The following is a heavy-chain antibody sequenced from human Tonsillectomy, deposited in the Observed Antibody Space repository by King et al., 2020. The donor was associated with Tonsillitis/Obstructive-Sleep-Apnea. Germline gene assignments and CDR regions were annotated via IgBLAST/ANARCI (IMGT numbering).Heavy chain of an antibody. D-gene: IGHD3-9*01. Sequence: VQLVESGGGVVQPGRSLRLSCAASGFSFSSYAMHWVRQAPGKGLEWVAVISYDGSNKYYADSVKGRFTISRDNSKNTLYMQMNSLRAEDTSLYYCAGGDTYYDILTGYGYWGQGTLVTVSS. J-gene: IGHJ4*02. CDR2: ISYDGSNK. V-gene: IGHV3-30*04. CDR1: GFSFSSYA. CDR3: AGGDTYYDILTGYGY.